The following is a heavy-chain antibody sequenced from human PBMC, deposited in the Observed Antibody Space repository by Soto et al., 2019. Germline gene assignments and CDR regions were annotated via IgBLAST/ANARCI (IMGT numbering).Heavy chain of an antibody. V-gene: IGHV3-30-3*01. J-gene: IGHJ4*02. D-gene: IGHD3-3*01. CDR2: ISYDGSGK. CDR1: GFTFSRYG. Sequence: QVQLVESGGGVVQPGRSLRLSCAASGFTFSRYGMDWVRQAPGTGLAWVAVISYDGSGKYYADSVKGRFTISKDSTKNTLYLQMDSLRAEITAVSYWVCEMFGVVGSAFDYWGQGTQVTVSS. CDR3: VCEMFGVVGSAFDY.